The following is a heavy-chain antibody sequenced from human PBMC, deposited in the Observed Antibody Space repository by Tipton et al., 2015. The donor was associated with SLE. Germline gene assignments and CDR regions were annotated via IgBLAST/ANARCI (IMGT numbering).Heavy chain of an antibody. J-gene: IGHJ4*02. CDR1: GGSISSGGYY. Sequence: TLSLTCTVSGGSISSGGYYWSWIRQHPGKGLEWIGYIYYSGATYYNPSLQSRVTMSADTSKNQFSLKLNSVTAVDTAIYYCARSLGAGFCSGGNCFEPLDYWRQGILVTVSS. D-gene: IGHD2-15*01. V-gene: IGHV4-31*03. CDR3: ARSLGAGFCSGGNCFEPLDY. CDR2: IYYSGAT.